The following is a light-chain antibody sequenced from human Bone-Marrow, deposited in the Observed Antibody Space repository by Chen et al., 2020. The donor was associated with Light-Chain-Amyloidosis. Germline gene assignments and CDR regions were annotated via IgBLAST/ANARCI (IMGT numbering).Light chain of an antibody. CDR2: TAS. J-gene: IGKJ5*01. CDR3: QQYNTRSIT. Sequence: DIQMTQSPSTLSASVGDSVTITCRGSQSLDNWLAWYQQKPGKAPKLLIYTASTLVSGVPSRFSGRGSGTEFTLTISSLQPDDFATYYCQQYNTRSITFGQGTRLEIK. V-gene: IGKV1-5*03. CDR1: QSLDNW.